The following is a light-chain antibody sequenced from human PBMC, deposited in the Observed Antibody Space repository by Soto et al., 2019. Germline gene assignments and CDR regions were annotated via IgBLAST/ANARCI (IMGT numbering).Light chain of an antibody. CDR2: DVS. V-gene: IGLV2-11*01. Sequence: QSVLTQPRSVSGSPALSVTISCTGTSSDVGGYNYVSWYQQHPGKAPKLMIYDVSKRPSGVPDRFSGSKSGNTASLTISGLQAEDEADYYCCSYAGSYVFGTGTKVTVL. CDR3: CSYAGSYV. CDR1: SSDVGGYNY. J-gene: IGLJ1*01.